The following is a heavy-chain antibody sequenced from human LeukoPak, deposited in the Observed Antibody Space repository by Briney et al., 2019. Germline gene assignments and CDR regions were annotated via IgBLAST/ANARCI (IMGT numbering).Heavy chain of an antibody. CDR2: FIPIFGTA. V-gene: IGHV1-69*13. D-gene: IGHD3-22*01. J-gene: IGHJ4*02. CDR1: GYTFTGYY. Sequence: GASVKVSCKASGYTFTGYYMHWVRQAPGQGLEWMGGFIPIFGTANYAQKFQGRVTITADESTSTAYMELSSLRSEDTAVYYCAIYYYDSSGSRMIPFDYWGQGTLVTVSS. CDR3: AIYYYDSSGSRMIPFDY.